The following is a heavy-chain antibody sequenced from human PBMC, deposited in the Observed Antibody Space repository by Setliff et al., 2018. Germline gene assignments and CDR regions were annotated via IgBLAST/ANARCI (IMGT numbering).Heavy chain of an antibody. D-gene: IGHD3-22*01. CDR2: INPTGGST. V-gene: IGHV1-46*01. Sequence: ASVKVSCKASGYAFINFYMHWVRQAPGQGLEWMGLINPTGGSTSYAQKFQGRVTMTRDTSTSTVFMELSSLRSEDTAVYYCARDRNDNYESSGYYYAGGYMDVWGKGTTVTVSS. CDR1: GYAFINFY. CDR3: ARDRNDNYESSGYYYAGGYMDV. J-gene: IGHJ6*03.